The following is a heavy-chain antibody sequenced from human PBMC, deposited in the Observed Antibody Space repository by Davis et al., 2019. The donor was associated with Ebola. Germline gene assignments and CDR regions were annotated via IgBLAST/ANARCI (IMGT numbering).Heavy chain of an antibody. J-gene: IGHJ4*02. CDR2: IKSKTDGGTT. D-gene: IGHD6-13*01. CDR1: GFTFSNAW. V-gene: IGHV3-15*07. CDR3: TRGRGGSSWELY. Sequence: GESLKISCAASGFTFSNAWMNWVRQAPGKGLEWVGRIKSKTDGGTTDYAAPVKGRFTISRDDSKNTLYLQMNSLKTEDTAVYYCTRGRGGSSWELYWGQGTLVTVSS.